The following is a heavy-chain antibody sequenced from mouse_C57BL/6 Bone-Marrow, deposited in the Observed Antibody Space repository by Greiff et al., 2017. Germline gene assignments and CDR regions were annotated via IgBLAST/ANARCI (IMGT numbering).Heavy chain of an antibody. D-gene: IGHD1-1*01. J-gene: IGHJ2*01. CDR1: GYTFTSYW. CDR2: IDPNSGGT. V-gene: IGHV1-72*01. Sequence: QVQLKQPGAELVKPGASVKLSCKASGYTFTSYWMHWVKQRPGRGLEWIGRIDPNSGGTKYNEKFKSKATLTVDKPSSTAYMQLSSLTSEDSAVYDCARDYGSSYYYFDYWGKGTTLTVSS. CDR3: ARDYGSSYYYFDY.